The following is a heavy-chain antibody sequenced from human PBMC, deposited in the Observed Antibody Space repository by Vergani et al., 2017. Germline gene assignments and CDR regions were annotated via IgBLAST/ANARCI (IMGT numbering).Heavy chain of an antibody. D-gene: IGHD6-6*01. V-gene: IGHV3-9*02. J-gene: IGHJ5*02. CDR2: ISWNSNSI. CDR3: AKDLGTSSGGGWFDH. Sequence: EVQLEESGGGLVLPGRSLRLSCVASGFTSAGYAMHWVRQAPGKGLEWVSGISWNSNSIGYADSVKGRFTISRDNAKNSLYLQMNSLRAEDTALYYCAKDLGTSSGGGWFDHWGQETLVTVSS. CDR1: GFTSAGYA.